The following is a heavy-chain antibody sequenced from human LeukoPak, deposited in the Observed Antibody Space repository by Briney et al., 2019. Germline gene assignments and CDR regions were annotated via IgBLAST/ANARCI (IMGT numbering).Heavy chain of an antibody. CDR3: AKDRDSSWYSGCFDY. Sequence: GGSLRLSCAASGFTFTSYCMHWVRQAPGKGLEWVAVISYDGTYKYYAGSVKGRFTISRDDSKNTLYLQTNSLRAEDTAVYYCAKDRDSSWYSGCFDYWGQGTLVTVSS. CDR1: GFTFTSYC. D-gene: IGHD6-13*01. J-gene: IGHJ4*02. V-gene: IGHV3-30*18. CDR2: ISYDGTYK.